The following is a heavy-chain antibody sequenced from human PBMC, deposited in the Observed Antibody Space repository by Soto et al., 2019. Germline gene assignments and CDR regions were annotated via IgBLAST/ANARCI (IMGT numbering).Heavy chain of an antibody. V-gene: IGHV3-23*01. CDR3: AKDLHYGFWRQVYYYGMDG. J-gene: IGHJ6*02. Sequence: GGSLRLSCAASGFTFSSDAMSWVRQAPGKGLEWVSAISGSGGSTYYADSVKGRFTISRDNSKNTLYLQMNSLRAEDTTIYYCAKDLHYGFWRQVYYYGMDGWGQGTTVTVSS. D-gene: IGHD3-3*01. CDR1: GFTFSSDA. CDR2: ISGSGGST.